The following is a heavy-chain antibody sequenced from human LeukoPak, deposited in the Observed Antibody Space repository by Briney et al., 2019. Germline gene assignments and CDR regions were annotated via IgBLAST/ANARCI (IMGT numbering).Heavy chain of an antibody. D-gene: IGHD3-22*01. CDR2: VYYSGTT. V-gene: IGHV4-39*07. Sequence: SQTLSLTCSVSGDSIGLSFYYWGWIRQPPGKALEWIGSVYYSGTTSCNPSLKSRVTISVDTSKNQFSLKLSSVTAADTAVYYCARGVYYYDSSGYYVGTHDPWGQGTLVTVSS. J-gene: IGHJ5*02. CDR1: GDSIGLSFYY. CDR3: ARGVYYYDSSGYYVGTHDP.